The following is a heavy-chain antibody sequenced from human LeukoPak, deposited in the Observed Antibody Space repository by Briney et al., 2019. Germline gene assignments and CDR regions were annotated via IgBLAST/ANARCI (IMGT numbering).Heavy chain of an antibody. CDR3: ARDRSGGGAESDAFDI. Sequence: SQTLSLTCSVSGDSISSGDYYWSWNRQSPGKGLEWIGYILYRGTTYYNPSLNRRLTMSVDPSKNHFSLTLSSVTAADTAMYYCARDRSGGGAESDAFDIWGQGTMVTVSS. V-gene: IGHV4-30-4*01. CDR2: ILYRGTT. J-gene: IGHJ3*02. CDR1: GDSISSGDYY. D-gene: IGHD1-26*01.